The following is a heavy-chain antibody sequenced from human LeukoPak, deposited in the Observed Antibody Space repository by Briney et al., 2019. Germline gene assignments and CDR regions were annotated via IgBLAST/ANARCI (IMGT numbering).Heavy chain of an antibody. CDR2: IYYSGST. J-gene: IGHJ4*02. V-gene: IGHV4-59*01. CDR3: ARGVVPAAPTLFAY. CDR1: GGSISSYY. D-gene: IGHD2-2*01. Sequence: SETLSLTCTVSGGSISSYYWSWLRQPPGKGLEWVGYIYYSGSTNYNPPLKSRVTISVDTSKNQFSLKLSSVTAADTAVYYCARGVVPAAPTLFAYWGQGTLVTVSS.